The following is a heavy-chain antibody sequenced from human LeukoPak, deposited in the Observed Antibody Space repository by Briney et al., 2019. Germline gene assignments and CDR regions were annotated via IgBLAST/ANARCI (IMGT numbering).Heavy chain of an antibody. CDR1: GYTFTSYG. D-gene: IGHD3-10*01. Sequence: ASVKVSCKASGYTFTSYGLSWVRQAPGQGLEWMGWISTYNGNTNYAQKLQGRVTMTTDTSTSTAYMELRSLRSDDTAVYYCARDRGNYYGSGSYSLVDYYYYMDVWGKGTTVTVSS. J-gene: IGHJ6*03. V-gene: IGHV1-18*01. CDR2: ISTYNGNT. CDR3: ARDRGNYYGSGSYSLVDYYYYMDV.